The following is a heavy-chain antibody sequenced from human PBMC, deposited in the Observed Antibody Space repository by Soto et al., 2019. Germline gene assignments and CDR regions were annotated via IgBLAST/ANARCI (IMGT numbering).Heavy chain of an antibody. CDR3: ARSISP. J-gene: IGHJ5*02. CDR1: GGSISSGGYY. CDR2: IYYSGST. D-gene: IGHD3-3*01. Sequence: QVQLQESGPGLVKPSQTLSLTCTVSGGSISSGGYYWSWIRQHPGKGLEWLGYIYYSGSTYYNPSLTNRLAISIDTSKNRFSLKLSSVTAADTAVYYCARSISPWGQGTLVTVSS. V-gene: IGHV4-31*03.